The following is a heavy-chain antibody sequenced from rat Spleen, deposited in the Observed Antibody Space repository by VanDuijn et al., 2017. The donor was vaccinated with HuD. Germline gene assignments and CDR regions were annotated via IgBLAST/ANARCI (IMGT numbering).Heavy chain of an antibody. CDR2: ISYEGSST. J-gene: IGHJ2*01. D-gene: IGHD1-10*01. Sequence: EVQLVESGGGLVQPGRSLTLSCAASGFTFSDYYMAWVRQAPKKGLEWVASISYEGSSTYNGDSVKGRFTTSRDNAKSTLYLQLNSLRSEDTATYYCARPPYNNYFGYWGQGVMVTVSS. V-gene: IGHV5-22*01. CDR1: GFTFSDYY. CDR3: ARPPYNNYFGY.